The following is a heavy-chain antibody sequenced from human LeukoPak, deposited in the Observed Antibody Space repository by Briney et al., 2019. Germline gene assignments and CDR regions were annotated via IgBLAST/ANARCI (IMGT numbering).Heavy chain of an antibody. CDR3: ARRYCSSTSCGYFDY. J-gene: IGHJ4*02. CDR2: IYSGGST. D-gene: IGHD2-2*01. Sequence: GGSLRLSCAASGFTVSSNYMSWVRQAPGKGVEWVSVIYSGGSTYYADSVKGRFTISRDNSKKTLYLQMNSLRAEDTAVYYCARRYCSSTSCGYFDYWGQGTLVTVSS. CDR1: GFTVSSNY. V-gene: IGHV3-66*02.